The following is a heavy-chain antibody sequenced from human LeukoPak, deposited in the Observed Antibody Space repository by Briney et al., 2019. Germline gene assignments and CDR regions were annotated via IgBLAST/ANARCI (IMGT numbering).Heavy chain of an antibody. CDR2: FYHGGST. CDR1: GYSISTGYY. J-gene: IGHJ6*03. V-gene: IGHV4-38-2*02. D-gene: IGHD2-2*01. Sequence: SETLSLTCTVSGYSISTGYYWDWIRQPPGKGLEWIGTFYHGGSTYYNPPLKSRVTISVDTSKNQFSLKLSSVIAADTAVYYCARTTEGYCSSASCFGFSYSYYMDVWGKGTTVTISS. CDR3: ARTTEGYCSSASCFGFSYSYYMDV.